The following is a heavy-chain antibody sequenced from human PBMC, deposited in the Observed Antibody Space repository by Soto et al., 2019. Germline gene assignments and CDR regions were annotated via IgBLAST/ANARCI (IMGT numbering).Heavy chain of an antibody. CDR3: ARGRSFSYDSTPPPMFDP. Sequence: DVQLVESGGGLVQPGGSLRLSCAGSGFAFSPFDIHWVRQAPGKGLEWVSGIGTLSDTFYAASVQGRFTISRQNAKTSVYPQMNSLRAGDTAFYYCARGRSFSYDSTPPPMFDPWGQGTLVTVSS. D-gene: IGHD3-10*01. CDR2: IGTLSDT. J-gene: IGHJ5*02. CDR1: GFAFSPFD. V-gene: IGHV3-13*01.